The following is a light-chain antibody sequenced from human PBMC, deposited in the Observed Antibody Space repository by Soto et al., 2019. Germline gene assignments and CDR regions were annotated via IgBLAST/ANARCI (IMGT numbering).Light chain of an antibody. V-gene: IGLV3-9*01. J-gene: IGLJ3*02. CDR1: QIGGKN. CDR2: RDS. CDR3: HVWDSSTGV. Sequence: SYELTQPFSVSVALGQTAKITCGGNQIGGKNVHWYQVKPGQAPLLVIYRDSYRPSGIPERISGSNSGNTATLTISRAQAGDEDDYYCHVWDSSTGVFGGGTKLTVL.